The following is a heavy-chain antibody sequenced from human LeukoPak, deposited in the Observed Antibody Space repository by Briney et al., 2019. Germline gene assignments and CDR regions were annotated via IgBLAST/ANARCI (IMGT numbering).Heavy chain of an antibody. CDR2: IYPGDSDT. J-gene: IGHJ3*02. CDR1: GYSFTRYW. Sequence: GESLKISCKGSGYSFTRYWIGWVRQMPGKGLEWMGIIYPGDSDTRYSPSFQGQVTISADKSISTAYLQWSSLKASDTAMYYCARQLDSGYDSDAFDIWGQGTMVTVSS. V-gene: IGHV5-51*01. CDR3: ARQLDSGYDSDAFDI. D-gene: IGHD5-12*01.